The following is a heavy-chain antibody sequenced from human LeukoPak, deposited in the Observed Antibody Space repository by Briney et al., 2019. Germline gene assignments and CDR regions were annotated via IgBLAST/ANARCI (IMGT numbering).Heavy chain of an antibody. V-gene: IGHV3-30*04. CDR2: ISYDGSNK. CDR1: GFTFISYA. Sequence: GGSLRLSCAPSGFTFISYAMDWVRHAPGKWLGWVAVISYDGSNKYYPESVRGRITIYRENSKNTLYLQMNSLRAEDTVVYYCVRPDCSSPRWYGPTDYWGQGTLVTVSS. J-gene: IGHJ4*02. D-gene: IGHD2-2*01. CDR3: VRPDCSSPRWYGPTDY.